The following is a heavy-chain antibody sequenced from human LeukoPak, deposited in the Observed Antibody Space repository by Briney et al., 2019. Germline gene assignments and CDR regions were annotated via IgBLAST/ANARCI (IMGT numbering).Heavy chain of an antibody. D-gene: IGHD2-2*01. V-gene: IGHV3-30*02. CDR2: IRYDGSNK. Sequence: GGSLRLSCAASGFTFSYYGMHWVRQAPGKGLEWVAFIRYDGSNKYYADSVKGRFTISRDNSKNTLYLQMNSLRAEDTAVYYCAKDLWQDIVVVPAAPLDYWGQGTLVTVSS. CDR1: GFTFSYYG. CDR3: AKDLWQDIVVVPAAPLDY. J-gene: IGHJ4*02.